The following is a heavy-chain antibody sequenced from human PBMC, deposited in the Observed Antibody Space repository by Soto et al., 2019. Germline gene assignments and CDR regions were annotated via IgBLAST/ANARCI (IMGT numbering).Heavy chain of an antibody. CDR1: GFTFSRFA. V-gene: IGHV3-23*01. D-gene: IGHD1-1*01. CDR3: AKDIDTTHLWPSSFDF. J-gene: IGHJ4*02. Sequence: GGSLRLSCVASGFTFSRFAMSWVRQAPGKGLEWVSTISPPGGTTFYADSARGRFTISRDNSKNTLYLELNSLRAEDTAIYYCAKDIDTTHLWPSSFDFWGQGTLVTVSS. CDR2: ISPPGGTT.